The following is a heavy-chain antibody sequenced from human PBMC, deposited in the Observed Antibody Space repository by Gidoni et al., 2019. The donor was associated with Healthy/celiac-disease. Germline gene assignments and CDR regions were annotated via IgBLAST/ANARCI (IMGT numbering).Heavy chain of an antibody. V-gene: IGHV4-61*01. Sequence: QVQLQESGPGLVKPSATLSLACNVSGGSVSSGSYYWSWIRQPPGKGLEWIGYIYYSGSTNYNPALKSRVTISVDTSKNQFSLKLSSVTAADTAVYYCASEHSSSSGHFDYWGQGTLVTVSS. CDR3: ASEHSSSSGHFDY. J-gene: IGHJ4*02. CDR2: IYYSGST. D-gene: IGHD6-6*01. CDR1: GGSVSSGSYY.